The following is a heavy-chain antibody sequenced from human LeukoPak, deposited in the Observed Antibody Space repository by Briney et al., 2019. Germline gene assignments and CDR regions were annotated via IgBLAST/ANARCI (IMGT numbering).Heavy chain of an antibody. J-gene: IGHJ3*02. V-gene: IGHV3-30*04. CDR3: ARGVMVRGVILAFDI. D-gene: IGHD3-10*01. CDR1: GFTFSSYA. CDR2: ISYDGSNK. Sequence: GGSLRLSCAASGFTFSSYAMHWVRQAPGKGLEWVAVISYDGSNKYYADSVKGRFTISRDNSKNTLYLQMNSLRAEDTAVYYCARGVMVRGVILAFDIWGQGTMVTVSS.